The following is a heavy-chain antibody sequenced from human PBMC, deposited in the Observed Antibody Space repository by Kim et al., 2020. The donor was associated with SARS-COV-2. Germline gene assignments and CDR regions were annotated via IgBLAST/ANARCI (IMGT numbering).Heavy chain of an antibody. CDR1: GFTFKSYT. CDR2: ISYDGSKS. CDR3: AGARGVVAVIWTVEVTDPFQT. V-gene: IGHV3-30*04. D-gene: IGHD2-15*01. J-gene: IGHJ5*02. Sequence: GGSLRLSCAASGFTFKSYTMHWVRQAPGKGLESVAFISYDGSKSYYANSVQGRFTISRDNSKNTLYLQMNSLTTKDTAVYYCAGARGVVAVIWTVEVTDPFQTWGQRTLFTVSS.